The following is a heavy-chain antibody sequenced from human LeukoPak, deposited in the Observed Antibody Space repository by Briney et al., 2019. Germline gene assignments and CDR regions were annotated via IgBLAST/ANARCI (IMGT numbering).Heavy chain of an antibody. CDR1: GFSFSSYG. CDR3: AKDGLTGVNYYYGMDV. D-gene: IGHD7-27*01. Sequence: GRSLRLSCAASGFSFSSYGIHWVRQAPGKGLEWVAVISYDESYKYYADPVKGRFTISRDNSKNTLYLQMNSLRAEDTAVYYCAKDGLTGVNYYYGMDVWGKGTTVTVSS. CDR2: ISYDESYK. V-gene: IGHV3-30*18. J-gene: IGHJ6*04.